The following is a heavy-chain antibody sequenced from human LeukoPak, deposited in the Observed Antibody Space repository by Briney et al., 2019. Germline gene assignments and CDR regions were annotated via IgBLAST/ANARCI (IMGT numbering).Heavy chain of an antibody. Sequence: SGGSLRLSCAASGFTFSSYSMSWVRQAPGKGLEWVSSISSSSSYIYYADSVKGRFTISRDNAKNSLYLQMNSLRAEDTAVYYCARAPGDGLLDYWGQGTLVTVSS. V-gene: IGHV3-21*01. CDR2: ISSSSSYI. CDR3: ARAPGDGLLDY. D-gene: IGHD2-21*01. J-gene: IGHJ4*02. CDR1: GFTFSSYS.